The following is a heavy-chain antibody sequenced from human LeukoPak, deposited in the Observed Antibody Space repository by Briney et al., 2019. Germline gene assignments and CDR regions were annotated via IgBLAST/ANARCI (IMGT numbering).Heavy chain of an antibody. V-gene: IGHV4/OR15-8*01. D-gene: IGHD3-16*02. J-gene: IGHJ4*02. CDR2: IHHDGRI. CDR3: ARSHDHLWGNYPDY. CDR1: GGSIDSTNW. Sequence: SETLSLTCDVSGGSIDSTNWWSWVRQPPGKGLEWIGEIHHDGRINYNPSLKSRVTLSVDKSKNQFSLRLNSVTAADTAMYYCARSHDHLWGNYPDYWGQGTLVTVSS.